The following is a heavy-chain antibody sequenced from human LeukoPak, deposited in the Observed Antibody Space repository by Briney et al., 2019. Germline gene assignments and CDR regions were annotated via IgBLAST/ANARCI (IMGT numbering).Heavy chain of an antibody. CDR3: AKGSDYGDYGPY. CDR1: GFTFSSYS. D-gene: IGHD4-17*01. J-gene: IGHJ4*02. CDR2: ITTSSSYI. Sequence: GGSLRLSCAASGFTFSSYSMNWVRQAPGRGLEWVSSITTSSSYIYYADSVKGRFTISRDNAKNSLYLQMNSLRAEDTAVYYCAKGSDYGDYGPYWGQGTLVTVSS. V-gene: IGHV3-21*04.